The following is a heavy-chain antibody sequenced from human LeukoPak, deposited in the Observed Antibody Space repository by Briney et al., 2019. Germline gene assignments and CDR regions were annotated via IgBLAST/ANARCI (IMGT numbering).Heavy chain of an antibody. Sequence: ASVKVSYKASGYTFTSYGISWVRQAPGQGLEWMGWISGYNGNTNYAQKLQGRVTMTTDTSTSTAYMELRSLRSDDTAVYYCARDNAYSSGWSFDYWGQGTLVTVSS. CDR3: ARDNAYSSGWSFDY. V-gene: IGHV1-18*01. J-gene: IGHJ4*02. D-gene: IGHD6-19*01. CDR2: ISGYNGNT. CDR1: GYTFTSYG.